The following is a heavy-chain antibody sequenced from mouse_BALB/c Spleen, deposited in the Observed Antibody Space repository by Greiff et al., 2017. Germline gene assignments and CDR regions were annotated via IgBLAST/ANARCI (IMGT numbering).Heavy chain of an antibody. CDR3: ARRLVDY. CDR2: ISSGGSYT. V-gene: IGHV5-6*03. Sequence: EVQRVESGGGLVKPGGSLKLSCAASGFAFSSYGMSWVRQTPDKRLEWVATISSGGSYTYYPDSVKGRFTISRDNAKNTLYLQMSSLKSEDTAMYYCARRLVDYWGQGTTLTVSS. J-gene: IGHJ2*01. CDR1: GFAFSSYG.